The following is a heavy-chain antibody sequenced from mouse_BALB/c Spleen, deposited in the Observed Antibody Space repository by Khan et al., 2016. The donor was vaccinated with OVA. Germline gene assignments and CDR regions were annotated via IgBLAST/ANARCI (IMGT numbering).Heavy chain of an antibody. V-gene: IGHV3-2*02. D-gene: IGHD1-2*01. CDR1: GYSITSGYG. J-gene: IGHJ2*01. CDR2: ISYSGST. Sequence: EVQLQESGPGLVKPSQSLSLTCTVTGYSITSGYGWNWIRQFPGNKLEWMGYISYSGSTNYNPSLKSRISITRDTSKNQFFLQLNSGTTEATATYYCARTARIKYWGQGTTLTVSS. CDR3: ARTARIKY.